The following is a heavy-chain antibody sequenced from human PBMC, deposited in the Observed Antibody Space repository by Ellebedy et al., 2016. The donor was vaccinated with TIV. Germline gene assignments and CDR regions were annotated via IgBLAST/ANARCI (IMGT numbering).Heavy chain of an antibody. V-gene: IGHV4-39*01. J-gene: IGHJ4*02. CDR1: GGSISSSSYY. D-gene: IGHD3-22*01. CDR2: IYYSGST. Sequence: MPSETLSLTCTVSGGSISSSSYYWGWIRQPPGKGLEWIGNIYYSGSTYYNPSLKNRVTISVDTSKNQFSLKLSSVTAADTAVYYCARQADDSSGYPFDYWGQGTLVTVSS. CDR3: ARQADDSSGYPFDY.